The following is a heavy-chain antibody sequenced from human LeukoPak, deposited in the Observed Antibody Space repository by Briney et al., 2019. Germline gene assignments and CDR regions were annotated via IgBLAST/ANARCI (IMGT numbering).Heavy chain of an antibody. D-gene: IGHD3-22*01. J-gene: IGHJ3*02. CDR3: ARGYSDTSGYYSNAFDI. CDR1: GYTFTTYG. Sequence: SVKVSCKASGYTFTTYGVSWVRQAPGRGLEWMGGIVPMFGTENYAQKFQGRVTITTDESTTTAYMELSSLTFEDTAIYYCARGYSDTSGYYSNAFDIWGQGTMVTVSS. V-gene: IGHV1-69*05. CDR2: IVPMFGTE.